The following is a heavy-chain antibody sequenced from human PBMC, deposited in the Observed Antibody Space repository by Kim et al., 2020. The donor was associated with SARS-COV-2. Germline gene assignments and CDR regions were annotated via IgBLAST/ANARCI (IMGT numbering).Heavy chain of an antibody. J-gene: IGHJ6*02. D-gene: IGHD6-13*01. CDR2: INPNSGGT. Sequence: ASVKVSCKASGYTFTGYYMHWVRQAPGQGLEWMGWINPNSGGTNYAQKFQGRVTMTRDTSISTAYMELSRLRSDDTAVYYCARDLRVEAAAGDYYYYGMDVWGQGTTVTVSS. CDR1: GYTFTGYY. CDR3: ARDLRVEAAAGDYYYYGMDV. V-gene: IGHV1-2*02.